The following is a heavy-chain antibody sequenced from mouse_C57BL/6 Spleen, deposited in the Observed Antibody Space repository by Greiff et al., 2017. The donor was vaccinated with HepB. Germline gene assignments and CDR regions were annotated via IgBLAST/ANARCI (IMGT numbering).Heavy chain of an antibody. CDR1: GFTFSDYY. V-gene: IGHV5-16*01. Sequence: EVMLVESEGGLVQPGSSMKLSCTASGFTFSDYYMAWVRQVPEKGLEWVANINYDGSSTYYLDSLKSRFIISRDNAKNILYLQMSSLKSEDTATYYCARDRGYGSSSLDYWGQGTTLTVSS. J-gene: IGHJ2*01. CDR3: ARDRGYGSSSLDY. CDR2: INYDGSST. D-gene: IGHD1-1*01.